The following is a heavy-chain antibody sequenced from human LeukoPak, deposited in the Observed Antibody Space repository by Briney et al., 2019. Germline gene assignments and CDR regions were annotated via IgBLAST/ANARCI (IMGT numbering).Heavy chain of an antibody. CDR1: GDSISNSHYY. J-gene: IGHJ3*02. D-gene: IGHD2-8*01. CDR2: AYYTGST. CDR3: ARGLHCANGVCYTGMAFDI. V-gene: IGHV4-39*07. Sequence: SETLSLTCTVSGDSISNSHYYWGWIRQPPGKGLEWIGSAYYTGSTYYNPSLKTRVTISVDRSKNQFSLNVTSVTAADTALYYCARGLHCANGVCYTGMAFDIWGQGTMVTVSS.